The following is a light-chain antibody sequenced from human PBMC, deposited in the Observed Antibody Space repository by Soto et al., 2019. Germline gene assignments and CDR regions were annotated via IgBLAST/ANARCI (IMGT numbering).Light chain of an antibody. V-gene: IGKV3-20*01. CDR3: QQYGRTSWT. J-gene: IGKJ1*01. CDR2: GAS. CDR1: QSVSTNF. Sequence: EIVLTQSPGTLSLSPGEGATLSCRASQSVSTNFFAWYQQKPGQAPRLLIYGASTRATGIPDRFSGSGSGTDFTINISRLDHEDYAVYKCQQYGRTSWTFGQGTKVEIK.